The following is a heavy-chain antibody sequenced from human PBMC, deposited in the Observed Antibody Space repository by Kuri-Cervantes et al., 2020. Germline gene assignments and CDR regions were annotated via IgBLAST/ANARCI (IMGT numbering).Heavy chain of an antibody. J-gene: IGHJ4*02. CDR2: IRSKAYGGTT. V-gene: IGHV3-49*03. CDR3: TRDPRRLNFWSGYLSNY. D-gene: IGHD3-3*01. Sequence: GESLKISCAASGFTFSDYYMSWIRQAPGKGLEWVGFIRSKAYGGTTEYAASVKGRFTISRDDSKSIAYLQMNSLKTEDTAVYYCTRDPRRLNFWSGYLSNYWGQGTLVTVSS. CDR1: GFTFSDYY.